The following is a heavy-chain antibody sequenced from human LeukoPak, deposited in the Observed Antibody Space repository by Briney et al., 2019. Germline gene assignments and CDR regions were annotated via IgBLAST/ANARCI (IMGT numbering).Heavy chain of an antibody. Sequence: SETLSLTCTVSGGSISSYYWSWIRQPPGKGLEWIGYIYYSGSTNYNPSLKSRVTISVDTSKNQFSLKLSSVTDADTAVYYCARLNTDSSSWYEYYYYGMDVWGQGTTVTVSS. D-gene: IGHD6-13*01. CDR3: ARLNTDSSSWYEYYYYGMDV. V-gene: IGHV4-59*08. J-gene: IGHJ6*02. CDR1: GGSISSYY. CDR2: IYYSGST.